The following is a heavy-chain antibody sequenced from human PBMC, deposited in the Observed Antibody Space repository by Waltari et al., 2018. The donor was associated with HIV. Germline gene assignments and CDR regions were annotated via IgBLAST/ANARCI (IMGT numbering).Heavy chain of an antibody. CDR1: GFNFGAYY. J-gene: IGHJ4*02. CDR2: MNQDKSEW. CDR3: ARGDNWTCDY. D-gene: IGHD1-20*01. V-gene: IGHV3-7*01. Sequence: EVQLVESGGDLVQPGGSRRLYCVASGFNFGAYYMNWVRQTPGKGLEWVANMNQDKSEWSYVDSVKGRFTISRDNARSSLYLQMDSLTPEDTAVYYCARGDNWTCDYWGRGTLVTVSS.